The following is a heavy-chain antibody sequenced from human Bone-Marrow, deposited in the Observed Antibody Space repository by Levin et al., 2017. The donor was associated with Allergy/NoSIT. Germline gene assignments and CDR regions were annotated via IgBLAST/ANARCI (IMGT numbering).Heavy chain of an antibody. CDR2: ISWNSNSI. CDR1: GFTFEDYA. CDR3: AASGYDLASDI. Sequence: GGSLRLSCAGSGFTFEDYALQWVRQAPGKGLEWVSGISWNSNSIVYADSVKGRFTISRDNAKKSMDLQMNSLRAEDTALYYCAASGYDLASDIWGQGTMVIVSS. J-gene: IGHJ3*02. D-gene: IGHD5-12*01. V-gene: IGHV3-9*01.